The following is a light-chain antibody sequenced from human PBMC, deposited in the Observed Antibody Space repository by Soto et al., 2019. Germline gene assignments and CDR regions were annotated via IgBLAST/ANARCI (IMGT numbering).Light chain of an antibody. V-gene: IGKV1-5*01. CDR2: DAP. Sequence: DIQMTQSPSTLSASVGDRVTITCRSSQSISFWLAWYQQKPGKAPKLLIYDAPTLYSGVPSRFSGSRSGTEFTLTISSLQPDDFASYYCQQYNSFAPYSFGQGTKLEI. CDR1: QSISFW. CDR3: QQYNSFAPYS. J-gene: IGKJ2*03.